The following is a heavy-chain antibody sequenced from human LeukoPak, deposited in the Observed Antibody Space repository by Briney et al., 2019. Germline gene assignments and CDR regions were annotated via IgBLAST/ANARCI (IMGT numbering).Heavy chain of an antibody. CDR3: ARAYDGSGNLDY. CDR2: INPSGGST. Sequence: ASVKVSCKASGYTFTSYYMDWVRQAPGQGLEWMGIINPSGGSTSYAQKFQGRVTMTRDTSINTACMELSRLRSDDTAVYYCARAYDGSGNLDYWGQGTLVTVSS. V-gene: IGHV1-46*01. CDR1: GYTFTSYY. D-gene: IGHD3-22*01. J-gene: IGHJ4*02.